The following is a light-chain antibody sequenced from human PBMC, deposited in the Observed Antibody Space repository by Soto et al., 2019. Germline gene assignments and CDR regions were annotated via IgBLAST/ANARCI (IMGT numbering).Light chain of an antibody. CDR1: SSDVGGYNF. V-gene: IGLV2-8*01. J-gene: IGLJ3*02. CDR2: DVN. CDR3: SSYAGSNNWV. Sequence: QSALTQPPSASGSPGQSLTISCTGTSSDVGGYNFVSWYQQHPGKAPKLMISDVNRRPSGVPDRFSGSKSGNTASLTVSGRQAEDEADYYCSSYAGSNNWVFGGGTQLTVL.